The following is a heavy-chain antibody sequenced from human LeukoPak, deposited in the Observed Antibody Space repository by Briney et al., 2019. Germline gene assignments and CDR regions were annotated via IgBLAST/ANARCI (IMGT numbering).Heavy chain of an antibody. V-gene: IGHV3-21*01. CDR2: ISSSSSYI. CDR3: AREGLGLRLGELSSFDY. J-gene: IGHJ4*02. CDR1: GFTFSSYS. Sequence: KSAGSLRLSCAASGFTFSSYSMNWVRQAPRQGLEWVSSISSSSSYIYYADPVKGRFTISSDNAKNSLYLQMNSLRAEDTAVYYCAREGLGLRLGELSSFDYWGQGTLVTVSS. D-gene: IGHD3-16*02.